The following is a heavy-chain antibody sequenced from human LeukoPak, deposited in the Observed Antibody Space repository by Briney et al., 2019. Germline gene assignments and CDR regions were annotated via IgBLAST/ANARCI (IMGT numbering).Heavy chain of an antibody. CDR1: GGSFSGYY. V-gene: IGHV4-34*01. CDR3: ARGPYY. Sequence: SETLSLTCAVYGGSFSGYYWSWIRQPPGKGLEWIGEINHSGSTNYNPSLKSRVTISVDTSKNQFSLKLSSVTAADTAVYYCARGPYYWGQGTLVAVSS. J-gene: IGHJ4*02. CDR2: INHSGST.